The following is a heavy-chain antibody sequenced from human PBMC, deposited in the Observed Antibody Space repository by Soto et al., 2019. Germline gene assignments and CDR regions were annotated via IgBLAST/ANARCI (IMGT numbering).Heavy chain of an antibody. CDR2: INHSGST. J-gene: IGHJ3*02. D-gene: IGHD3-16*01. CDR3: ARVVGVDASRAFDI. Sequence: SETLSLTCAVYGGSFSGYYWSWIRQPPGKGLEWIGEINHSGSTNYNPSLKSRVTISVDTSKNQFSLKLSALTAADTAVYYWARVVGVDASRAFDIWGQGTMVTVSS. CDR1: GGSFSGYY. V-gene: IGHV4-34*01.